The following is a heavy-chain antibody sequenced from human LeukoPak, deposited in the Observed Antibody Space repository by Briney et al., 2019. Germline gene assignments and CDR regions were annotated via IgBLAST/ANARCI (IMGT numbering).Heavy chain of an antibody. J-gene: IGHJ4*02. CDR1: GFTFRSYG. CDR2: IRYDGSNK. V-gene: IGHV3-30*02. CDR3: ATYLDYDFWSGFTDY. Sequence: GGSLRLSCAASGFTFRSYGMHWVRQAPGKGLEWVAFIRYDGSNKYYADSVKGRFTISRDNSKNTLYLQMNSLRAEDTAVYYCATYLDYDFWSGFTDYWGQGTLVTVSS. D-gene: IGHD3-3*01.